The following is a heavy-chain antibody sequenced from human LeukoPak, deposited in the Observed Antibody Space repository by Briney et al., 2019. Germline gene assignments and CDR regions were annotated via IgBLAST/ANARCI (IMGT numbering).Heavy chain of an antibody. CDR1: RSTFRSHA. CDR3: AKLVTIPATAIRDYFDY. D-gene: IGHD2-2*02. J-gene: IGHJ4*02. CDR2: ISGTGGST. Sequence: GGSLRLSSAASRSTFRSHAMSWVRQAPGKGLEWVSTISGTGGSTYYADSVKGRFTISRDTSKNTVYLQMNSLRAEDTAVYYCAKLVTIPATAIRDYFDYWGQGTLVTVSS. V-gene: IGHV3-23*01.